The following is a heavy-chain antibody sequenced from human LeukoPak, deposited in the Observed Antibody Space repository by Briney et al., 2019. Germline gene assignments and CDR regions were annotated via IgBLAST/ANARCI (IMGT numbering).Heavy chain of an antibody. J-gene: IGHJ6*03. CDR1: GFTFSSYA. V-gene: IGHV3-23*01. D-gene: IGHD3-9*01. Sequence: GGSLRLSCAASGFTFSSYAMSWVRQAPGKGLEWVSAISGSGGSTYYADSVKGRFTISRDNSKNTLYLQMNSLRAEDTAVYYCAKGGDILTGPYYYYYMDVWGKGTTVTVSS. CDR2: ISGSGGST. CDR3: AKGGDILTGPYYYYYMDV.